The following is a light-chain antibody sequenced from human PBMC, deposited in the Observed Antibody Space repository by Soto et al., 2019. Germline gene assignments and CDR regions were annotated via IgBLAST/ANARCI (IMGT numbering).Light chain of an antibody. Sequence: QSALTQPASVSGSPGQSITISCSGTSSDVGAFNSVCWYQQRPGNAPKLMIYEVSDRPSGVSSRFSGSKSGNTASLTISGLQAEDGGDYYCCSYAGARTYVLFGGGTKLTVL. CDR1: SSDVGAFNS. CDR3: CSYAGARTYVL. CDR2: EVS. V-gene: IGLV2-14*01. J-gene: IGLJ3*02.